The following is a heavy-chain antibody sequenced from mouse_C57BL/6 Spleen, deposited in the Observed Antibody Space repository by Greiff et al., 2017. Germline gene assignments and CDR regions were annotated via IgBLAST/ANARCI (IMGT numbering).Heavy chain of an antibody. V-gene: IGHV10-1*01. J-gene: IGHJ2*01. CDR1: GFSFNTYA. CDR3: VRGDTKFLYFDY. CDR2: IRSKSNNYAT. Sequence: EVKLVESGGGLVQPKGSLKLSCAASGFSFNTYAMNWVRQAPGKGLEWVARIRSKSNNYATYYADSVKDRFTISRDDSESMLYLQMNNLKTEDTAMYYCVRGDTKFLYFDYWGQGTTLTVSS. D-gene: IGHD1-1*01.